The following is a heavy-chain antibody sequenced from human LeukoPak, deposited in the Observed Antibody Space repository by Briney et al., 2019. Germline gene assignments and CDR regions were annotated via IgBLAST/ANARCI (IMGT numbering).Heavy chain of an antibody. CDR2: INPSGGNT. CDR3: ARPPSHYYGMDV. Sequence: GASVKVSCKAFGYTFTSNYIHWVRQAPGQGLEWMGIINPSGGNTGYAQKFQGRVTMTRDTSTSTVYMELSSLRSEDTAVYYCARPPSHYYGMDVWGQGTTVTVSS. J-gene: IGHJ6*02. V-gene: IGHV1-46*01. CDR1: GYTFTSNY.